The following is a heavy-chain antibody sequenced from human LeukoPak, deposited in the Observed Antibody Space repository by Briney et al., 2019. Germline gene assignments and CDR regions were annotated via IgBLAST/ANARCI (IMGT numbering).Heavy chain of an antibody. Sequence: GGSLRLSCAASGFTFSSYSMNWVRQAPGKGLEWVSSISSSSSCIYYADSVKGRFTISRDNAENSLYLQMNSLRAEDTAVYYCARDFKTLYYFDYWGQGTLVTVSS. CDR1: GFTFSSYS. V-gene: IGHV3-21*01. CDR3: ARDFKTLYYFDY. J-gene: IGHJ4*02. CDR2: ISSSSSCI.